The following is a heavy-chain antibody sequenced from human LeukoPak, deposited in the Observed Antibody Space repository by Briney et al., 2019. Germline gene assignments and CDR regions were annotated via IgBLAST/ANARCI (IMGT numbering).Heavy chain of an antibody. J-gene: IGHJ4*02. V-gene: IGHV1-69*13. D-gene: IGHD3-10*01. CDR3: ARDQGWRYYGSGSSRGYFDY. CDR1: GGTFSSYA. Sequence: SVKVSCKASGGTFSSYAISWVRQAPGQGLEWMGGIIPIFGTANYAQKFQGRVTITADESTSTAYMELSSLRSEDTAVYYCARDQGWRYYGSGSSRGYFDYWGQGTLVTVSS. CDR2: IIPIFGTA.